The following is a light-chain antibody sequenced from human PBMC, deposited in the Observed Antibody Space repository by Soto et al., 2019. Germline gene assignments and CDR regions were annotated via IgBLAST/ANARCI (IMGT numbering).Light chain of an antibody. CDR2: GAS. CDR3: QQYDSSPPFALT. J-gene: IGKJ4*01. V-gene: IGKV3-20*01. Sequence: ESVLTQSPGTLSLSPGERATLSCRASQSVSISYLAWYQQRPGQAPRLLIYGASGRATGIPDRFSGSGSGTDFTLTINRLEPEDFAVYYCQQYDSSPPFALTFGGGTKVDIK. CDR1: QSVSISY.